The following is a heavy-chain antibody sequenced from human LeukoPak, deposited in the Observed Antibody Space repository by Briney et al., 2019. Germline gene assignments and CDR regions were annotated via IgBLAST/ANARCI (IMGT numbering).Heavy chain of an antibody. V-gene: IGHV1-69*13. Sequence: ASVKVSCKASGGTFSSYAISWVRQASGQGLEWMGGIIPIFGTANYAQKFQGRVTITADESTSTAYMELSSLRSEDTAVYYCARDQDYNSGSYLFDYWGQGTLVTVSS. CDR1: GGTFSSYA. D-gene: IGHD1-26*01. CDR2: IIPIFGTA. CDR3: ARDQDYNSGSYLFDY. J-gene: IGHJ4*02.